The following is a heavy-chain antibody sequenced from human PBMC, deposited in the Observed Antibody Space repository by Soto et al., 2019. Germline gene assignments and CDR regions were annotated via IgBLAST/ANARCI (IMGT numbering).Heavy chain of an antibody. V-gene: IGHV4-30-4*01. D-gene: IGHD3-22*01. CDR3: ARGGETYYYDSSGYYEDY. J-gene: IGHJ4*02. CDR1: GGSISSGDYY. Sequence: SETLSLTFTVSGGSISSGDYYWSWIRQPPGKGLEWIGYIYYSGSTYYNPSLKSRVTISVDTSKNQFSLKLSSVTAADTAVYYCARGGETYYYDSSGYYEDYWGQGTLVTVSS. CDR2: IYYSGST.